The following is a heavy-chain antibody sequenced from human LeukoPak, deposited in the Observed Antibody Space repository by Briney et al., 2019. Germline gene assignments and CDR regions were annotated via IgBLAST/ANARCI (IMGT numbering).Heavy chain of an antibody. V-gene: IGHV4-30-2*01. D-gene: IGHD2-2*03. CDR2: IYHSGST. CDR3: ARGGAIGYCSSTSCRGDWFDP. Sequence: SETLSLTCAVSGGSISSGGYSWSWIRQPPGKGLEWIGYIYHSGSTNYNPSLKSRVTISVDTSKDQFSLKLSSVTAADTAVYYCARGGAIGYCSSTSCRGDWFDPWGQGTLVTVSS. CDR1: GGSISSGGYS. J-gene: IGHJ5*02.